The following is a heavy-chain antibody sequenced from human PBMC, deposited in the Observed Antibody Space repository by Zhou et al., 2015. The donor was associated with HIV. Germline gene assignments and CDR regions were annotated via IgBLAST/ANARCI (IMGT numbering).Heavy chain of an antibody. V-gene: IGHV1-69*01. CDR3: ARDSSGDYYDSSGYSSYGMDV. D-gene: IGHD3-22*01. Sequence: QVKLVQSGAEVKKPGASVKVSCKASGYTFTGYYMHWVRQAPGQGLEWMGGIIPIFGTANYAQKFQGRVTITADESTSTAYMELSSLRSEDTAVYYCARDSSGDYYDSSGYSSYGMDVWGQGTTVTVSS. CDR1: GYTFTGYY. J-gene: IGHJ6*02. CDR2: IIPIFGTA.